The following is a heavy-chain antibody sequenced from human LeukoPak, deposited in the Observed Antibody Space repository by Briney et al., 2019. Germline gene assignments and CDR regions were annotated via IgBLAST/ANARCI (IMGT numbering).Heavy chain of an antibody. V-gene: IGHV3-7*01. CDR3: AGGAVWFGEFYFDY. CDR2: IKQDGSEK. CDR1: GFTFSSYW. D-gene: IGHD3-10*01. Sequence: GWSLRRSCAASGFTFSSYWMSWVRQAPGKGLELVANIKQDGSEKYYVDSVKGRFTISRDNAKNSLYLQMNSLRAEDTAVYYCAGGAVWFGEFYFDYWGQGTLVTVSS. J-gene: IGHJ4*02.